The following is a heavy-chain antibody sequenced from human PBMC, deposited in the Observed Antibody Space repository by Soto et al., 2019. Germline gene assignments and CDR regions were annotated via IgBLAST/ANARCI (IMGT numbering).Heavy chain of an antibody. CDR1: GFTFSSYA. D-gene: IGHD5-18*01. V-gene: IGHV1-18*01. J-gene: IGHJ6*02. Sequence: ASVKVSCKASGFTFSSYAISWVRQAPGQGLEWMGWVSAYNGNTNYAQKFQGRVTMTTDTFTSTASLDLRSLRSDDTAVYFCARGGDTVMINDGYYYYGMDVWGQGTTVTVSS. CDR2: VSAYNGNT. CDR3: ARGGDTVMINDGYYYYGMDV.